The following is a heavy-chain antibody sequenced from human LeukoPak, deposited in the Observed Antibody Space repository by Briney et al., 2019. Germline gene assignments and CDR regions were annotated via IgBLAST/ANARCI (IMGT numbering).Heavy chain of an antibody. CDR2: ISPGDSDT. Sequence: GESLKISCEGSGSSFTRHWIAWVRQMPGKGLELMGIISPGDSDTRYSPSFQGQVTISADKSIITAYLQWRSLRASDTAIYYCARSRNDDGDFDLDYWGQGTLVTVSS. CDR1: GSSFTRHW. V-gene: IGHV5-51*01. D-gene: IGHD4-17*01. CDR3: ARSRNDDGDFDLDY. J-gene: IGHJ4*02.